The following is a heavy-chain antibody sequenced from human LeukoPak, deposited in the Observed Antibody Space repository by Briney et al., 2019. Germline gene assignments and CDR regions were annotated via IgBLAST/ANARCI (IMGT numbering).Heavy chain of an antibody. CDR3: ARVCTNGVCYTRDAFDI. Sequence: ASVKVSCKASGYTFTSYGISWVRQAPGQGLEWMGWISAYNGNTNYAQKLQGRVTMTTDTSTSTAYMELRSLRSDDTAVYYCARVCTNGVCYTRDAFDIWGQGTMVTVSS. V-gene: IGHV1-18*01. CDR1: GYTFTSYG. J-gene: IGHJ3*02. CDR2: ISAYNGNT. D-gene: IGHD2-8*01.